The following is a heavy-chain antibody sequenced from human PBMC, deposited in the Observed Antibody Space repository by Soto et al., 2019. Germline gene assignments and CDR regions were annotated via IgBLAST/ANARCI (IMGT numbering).Heavy chain of an antibody. CDR2: VSYGGSNT. D-gene: IGHD2-15*01. V-gene: IGHV3-30*18. Sequence: QVQLVESGGGVVQPGRSLRLSCAASGFTFSNYGMHWVRQAPGKGLEWVAVVSYGGSNTYYADSVKGRFTISRDNSKNTMYLQMNSPRAEDTAMYYCAKDLSVAAATMTFQHWGQGTLVTVSS. J-gene: IGHJ1*01. CDR1: GFTFSNYG. CDR3: AKDLSVAAATMTFQH.